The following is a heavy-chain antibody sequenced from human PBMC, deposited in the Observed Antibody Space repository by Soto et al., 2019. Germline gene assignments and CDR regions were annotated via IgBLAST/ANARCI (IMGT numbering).Heavy chain of an antibody. Sequence: QVQLVESGGGVVQPGRSLRLSCAASGFTFSSYAMHWVRQAPGKGLEWVAVISYDGSNKYYADSVKGRLTISRDNSKNTLYLQMNSLRAEDTAVYYCARGSGWFDYWGQGTLVTVSS. V-gene: IGHV3-30-3*01. CDR2: ISYDGSNK. CDR1: GFTFSSYA. J-gene: IGHJ5*01. CDR3: ARGSGWFDY. D-gene: IGHD6-19*01.